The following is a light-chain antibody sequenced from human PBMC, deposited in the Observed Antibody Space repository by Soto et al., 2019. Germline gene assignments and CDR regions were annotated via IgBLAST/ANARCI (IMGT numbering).Light chain of an antibody. CDR2: KNN. V-gene: IGLV1-47*01. CDR3: SSYSISTAYL. CDR1: SSNIGIHY. J-gene: IGLJ1*01. Sequence: QSVLTQPPSASGTPGQRVTISCSGSSSNIGIHYVYWYQQLPGTAPKLLIYKNNQRPSGVPDRFSGSKSGTSASLAISGLRSEDEADYFCSSYSISTAYLFGTGTKVTVL.